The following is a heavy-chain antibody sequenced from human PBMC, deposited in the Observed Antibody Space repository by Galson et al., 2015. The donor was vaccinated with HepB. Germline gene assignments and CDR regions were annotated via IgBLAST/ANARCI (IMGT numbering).Heavy chain of an antibody. V-gene: IGHV6-1*01. Sequence: CAISGDSVSSNHAVWNWIRQSPSRGLEWLGRTYYRSKWYIDYAISVKSRITINSDTSRNQFSLHLSSVTPEDTAVYYCAYGMDVWGQGTTVTVSS. CDR2: TYYRSKWYI. J-gene: IGHJ6*02. CDR3: AYGMDV. CDR1: GDSVSSNHAV.